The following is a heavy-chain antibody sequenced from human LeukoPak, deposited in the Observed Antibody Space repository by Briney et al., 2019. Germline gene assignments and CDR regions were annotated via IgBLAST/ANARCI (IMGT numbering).Heavy chain of an antibody. D-gene: IGHD3-22*01. CDR2: IYYSGST. CDR3: ARDRSGYFDY. J-gene: IGHJ4*02. Sequence: SETLSLTCTVSGGSISSGDYYWSWIRQPPGKGLEWIGYIYYSGSTYYNPSLKSRVTISVDTSKYQFSLKLSSVTAADTAVYYCARDRSGYFDYWGQGTLVTVSS. V-gene: IGHV4-30-4*01. CDR1: GGSISSGDYY.